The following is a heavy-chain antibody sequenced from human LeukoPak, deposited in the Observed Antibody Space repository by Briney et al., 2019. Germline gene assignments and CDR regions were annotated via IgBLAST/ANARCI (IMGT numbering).Heavy chain of an antibody. Sequence: GGSLRLSCAASGFAFSNAWMNWVRQAPGKGLEWVGRIKSKTDGETTNYAAPVKGRFTISRDDSKNTLYLQMSSLRTEDTAVYYCSTKLVTVYRGSGSDYWGQGTLVTVSS. V-gene: IGHV3-15*01. CDR1: GFAFSNAW. CDR2: IKSKTDGETT. CDR3: STKLVTVYRGSGSDY. D-gene: IGHD3-10*01. J-gene: IGHJ4*02.